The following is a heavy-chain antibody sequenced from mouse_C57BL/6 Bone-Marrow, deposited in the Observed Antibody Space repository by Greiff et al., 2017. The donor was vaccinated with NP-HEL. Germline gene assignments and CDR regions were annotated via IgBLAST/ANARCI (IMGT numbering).Heavy chain of an antibody. J-gene: IGHJ2*01. V-gene: IGHV14-2*01. CDR3: AVYYDGYPYYFDH. Sequence: VQLQQSGAELVKPGASVKLSCTASGFNIKDYYMHWVKQRPEQGLEWIGRIDPEDGDTKYAPKFQGRATISADTSSNTAYLQLSSLISEDTAVYYCAVYYDGYPYYFDHWGQGTTLTVSA. CDR1: GFNIKDYY. D-gene: IGHD2-3*01. CDR2: IDPEDGDT.